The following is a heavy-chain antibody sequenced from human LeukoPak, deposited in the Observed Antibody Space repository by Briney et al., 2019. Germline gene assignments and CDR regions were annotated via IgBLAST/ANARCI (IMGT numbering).Heavy chain of an antibody. V-gene: IGHV4-38-2*02. D-gene: IGHD3-9*01. CDR1: GYSISSGYY. Sequence: SETLSLTCTVSGYSISSGYYWGWIRQPPGKGLEWIGYIYYSGSTYYNPSLKSRVTISVETSKNQFSLKLSSVTAADTAVYYCARDDEAYDILTRTAQYNWFDPWGQGTLVTVSS. J-gene: IGHJ5*02. CDR3: ARDDEAYDILTRTAQYNWFDP. CDR2: IYYSGST.